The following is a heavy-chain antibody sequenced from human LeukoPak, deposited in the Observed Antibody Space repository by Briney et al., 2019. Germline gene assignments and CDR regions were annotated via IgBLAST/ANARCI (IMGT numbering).Heavy chain of an antibody. J-gene: IGHJ4*02. CDR1: GLTFSSYG. CDR2: ISGSGGST. D-gene: IGHD1-1*01. CDR3: AKDAGGNWNDPDY. V-gene: IGHV3-23*01. Sequence: PGGSLRLSCAASGLTFSSYGMSWVRQAPGKGLEWVSVISGSGGSTYYADSVKGRFTISKDNSKNTLYLQMTSLRAEDTAVYYCAKDAGGNWNDPDYWGQGTLVTVSS.